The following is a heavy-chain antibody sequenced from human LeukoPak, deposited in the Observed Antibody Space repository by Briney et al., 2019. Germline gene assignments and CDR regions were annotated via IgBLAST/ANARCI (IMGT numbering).Heavy chain of an antibody. V-gene: IGHV3-30-3*01. Sequence: SGGSLRLSCAASGFTFSSYAMHWVRQAPGKGLEWVAVISYDGSNKYYADSVKGRFTISRDNSKNTLYLQMNSLRAEDTAVYYCARAVAGPNDAFDIWGQGTVVTVSS. J-gene: IGHJ3*02. CDR1: GFTFSSYA. CDR3: ARAVAGPNDAFDI. CDR2: ISYDGSNK. D-gene: IGHD6-19*01.